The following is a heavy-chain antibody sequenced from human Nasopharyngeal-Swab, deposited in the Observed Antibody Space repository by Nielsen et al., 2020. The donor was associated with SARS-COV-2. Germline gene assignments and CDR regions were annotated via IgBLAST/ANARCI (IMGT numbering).Heavy chain of an antibody. J-gene: IGHJ4*02. CDR1: GGSISSYY. CDR3: ARSGYSYGLPVGYFGH. V-gene: IGHV4-59*01. D-gene: IGHD5-18*01. Sequence: SETLSLTCSVSGGSISSYYWSWIRQRPGKGLEWPGYVFYSGTTNYNPSLKSRVSISVDTSKNHFSLKLRSMTAADTAVYFCARSGYSYGLPVGYFGHWGQGILVTVSS. CDR2: VFYSGTT.